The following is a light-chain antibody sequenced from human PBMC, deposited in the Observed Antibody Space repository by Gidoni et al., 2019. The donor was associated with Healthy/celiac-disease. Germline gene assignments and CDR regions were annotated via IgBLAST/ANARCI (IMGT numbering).Light chain of an antibody. V-gene: IGLV1-47*01. CDR2: RNN. CDR3: AAWDDSLSGYV. J-gene: IGLJ1*01. Sequence: QSVLTQPPSASGTPGQRVTISCSGSSSNIGSNYVYWYQPLPGTAHKLLIYRNNQRPSGVPDRFSGSKSGTSASLAISGLRSEDEADYYCAAWDDSLSGYVFGTGTKVTVL. CDR1: SSNIGSNY.